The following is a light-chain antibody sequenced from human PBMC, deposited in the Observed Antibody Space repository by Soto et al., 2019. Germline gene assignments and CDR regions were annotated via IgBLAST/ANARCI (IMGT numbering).Light chain of an antibody. CDR2: RNS. CDR1: SSNIGSNS. CDR3: AAWDDSLSGPV. J-gene: IGLJ2*01. Sequence: QSVLTQPPSASGTPGQRVTISCSGSSSNIGSNSVYWYQQLPGTAPKLLIYRNSQRPSGVPDRFSGSKSGTSASLAISGLRSEDEADYYCAAWDDSLSGPVFGGGTKVTVL. V-gene: IGLV1-47*01.